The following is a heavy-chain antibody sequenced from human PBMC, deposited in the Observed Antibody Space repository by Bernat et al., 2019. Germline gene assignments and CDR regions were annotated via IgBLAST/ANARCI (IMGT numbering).Heavy chain of an antibody. D-gene: IGHD1-14*01. V-gene: IGHV3-43*02. Sequence: EVQLVESGGGLVQPGGSLRLSCATSGFTFDDYAMHWVRQVPGKGLEWVSLISGDGSSTYYADSVKGRFTISRDNSKNSLYLQMNSLRTEDTALFYCAKDMRYNRPFEGMDVWGQGTTVTVSS. J-gene: IGHJ6*02. CDR1: GFTFDDYA. CDR3: AKDMRYNRPFEGMDV. CDR2: ISGDGSST.